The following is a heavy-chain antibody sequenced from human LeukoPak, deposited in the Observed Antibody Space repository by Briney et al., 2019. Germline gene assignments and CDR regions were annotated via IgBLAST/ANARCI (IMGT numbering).Heavy chain of an antibody. V-gene: IGHV1-3*01. D-gene: IGHD6-13*01. CDR2: INAGNGNT. Sequence: GASVKVSCKASGYTFTSYAMHWVRQAPGQRLEWMGWINAGNGNTKYSQKFQGRVTITRDTSASTAYMELSSLRSEDTAVYYCARVISSWANYFDYWGQGTLVTVSS. CDR1: GYTFTSYA. CDR3: ARVISSWANYFDY. J-gene: IGHJ4*02.